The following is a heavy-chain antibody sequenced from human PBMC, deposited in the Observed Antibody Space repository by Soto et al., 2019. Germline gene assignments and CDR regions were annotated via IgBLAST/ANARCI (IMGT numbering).Heavy chain of an antibody. CDR1: GGTFSSYA. J-gene: IGHJ6*04. V-gene: IGHV1-69*13. CDR3: ARAGGGAPPGYYGRAV. CDR2: IIPIFGTA. D-gene: IGHD3-16*01. Sequence: SVKVSCKASGGTFSSYAISWVRQAPGQGLEWMGGIIPIFGTANYAQKFQGRVTITADESTSTAYMELSSLRSEDTAVYYCARAGGGAPPGYYGRAVGGKGPTVPASS.